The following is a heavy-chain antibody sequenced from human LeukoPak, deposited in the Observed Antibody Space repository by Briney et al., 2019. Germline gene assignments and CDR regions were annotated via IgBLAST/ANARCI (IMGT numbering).Heavy chain of an antibody. J-gene: IGHJ5*02. CDR1: GGSISSGGYS. Sequence: PSETLSLTCAVSGGSISSGGYSWSWIRQPPGKGREWIGYIYYSGSTYYNPSLKSRVTISVDTSKNQFSLKLSSVTPADTGVYYFAMFVDYYCSGGYSNWFVPSGQGALVTVSP. D-gene: IGHD3-10*01. CDR3: AMFVDYYCSGGYSNWFVP. CDR2: IYYSGST. V-gene: IGHV4-30-4*07.